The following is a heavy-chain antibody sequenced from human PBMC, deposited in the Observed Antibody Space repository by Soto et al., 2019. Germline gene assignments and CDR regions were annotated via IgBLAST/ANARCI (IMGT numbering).Heavy chain of an antibody. D-gene: IGHD5-18*01. CDR1: GFTVSSNY. Sequence: EVQLVESGGGLVQPGGSLRLSCAASGFTVSSNYMSWVRQAPGKGLEWVSDIYSGGSTYYADSVKGRFTISRDNSKNTLYLQMNSLRAEDTAVYYYARYRSGYHDYWGQGTLVTVSS. J-gene: IGHJ4*02. V-gene: IGHV3-66*01. CDR2: IYSGGST. CDR3: ARYRSGYHDY.